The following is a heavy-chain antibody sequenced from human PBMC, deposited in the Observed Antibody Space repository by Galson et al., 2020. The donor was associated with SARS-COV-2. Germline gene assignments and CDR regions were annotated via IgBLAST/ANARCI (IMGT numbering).Heavy chain of an antibody. CDR3: ARDEIAAAGMPYYYYGMDV. CDR1: GFTVSSNY. V-gene: IGHV3-66*02. Sequence: GGSLRLSCAASGFTVSSNYMSWVRQAPGKGLEWVSVIYSGGSTYYADSVKGRFTISRDNSKNTLYLQMNSLRAEDTAVYYCARDEIAAAGMPYYYYGMDVWGQGTTVTVSS. J-gene: IGHJ6*02. CDR2: IYSGGST. D-gene: IGHD6-13*01.